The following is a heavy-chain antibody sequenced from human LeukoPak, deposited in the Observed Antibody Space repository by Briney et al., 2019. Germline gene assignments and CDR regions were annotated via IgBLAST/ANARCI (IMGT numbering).Heavy chain of an antibody. CDR1: GFTFSSYA. J-gene: IGHJ4*02. D-gene: IGHD3-22*01. V-gene: IGHV3-23*01. Sequence: GGSLRLSCAASGFTFSSYAMSWVRQAPGKGLEWVSAISGSGGSTYYADSVKGRFTISRDNSKNTLYLQMNSLKTEDTAVYYCTTDLEDYYDSSGYYCGQGTLVTVSS. CDR3: TTDLEDYYDSSGYY. CDR2: ISGSGGST.